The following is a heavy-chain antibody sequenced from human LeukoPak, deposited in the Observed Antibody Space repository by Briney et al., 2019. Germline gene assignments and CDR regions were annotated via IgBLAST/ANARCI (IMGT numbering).Heavy chain of an antibody. CDR3: ARPYYYDSRIDP. D-gene: IGHD3-22*01. J-gene: IGHJ5*02. Sequence: SETLSLTCTISGYSISSGYYWGWIRQPPGKGLEWIGSIYHSGSTYYNPSLKSRVTMSADTSKNQLSLKLSSVTAADTAVYYCARPYYYDSRIDPWGQGILVTVSS. V-gene: IGHV4-38-2*02. CDR2: IYHSGST. CDR1: GYSISSGYY.